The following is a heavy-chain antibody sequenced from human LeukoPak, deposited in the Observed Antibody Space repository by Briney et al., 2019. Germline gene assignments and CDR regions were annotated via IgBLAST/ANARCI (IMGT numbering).Heavy chain of an antibody. V-gene: IGHV1-18*01. Sequence: AAAKLSCNASGDTFTSYGIIWGRQAPGQGLEWMGWISSYNGNTNYAQKLQGRVNMNTDTSTSTADMELRSLRSDDTGVYYCARDIDYWGQGTLVTVSS. CDR3: ARDIDY. J-gene: IGHJ4*02. CDR2: ISSYNGNT. CDR1: GDTFTSYG.